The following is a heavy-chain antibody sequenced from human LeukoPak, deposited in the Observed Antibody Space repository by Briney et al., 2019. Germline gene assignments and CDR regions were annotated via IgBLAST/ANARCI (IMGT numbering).Heavy chain of an antibody. D-gene: IGHD3-22*01. V-gene: IGHV3-23*01. CDR2: ISTSGRT. J-gene: IGHJ4*02. Sequence: GGSLRLSCAASGFTFSSYGMHWVRQAPGKGLEWVSLISTSGRTHYADSVQGRFTISRDNSKNTLSLHMNSLRAEDTAVDYCARDLDSSGYYHVVDSWGQGALVTVSS. CDR3: ARDLDSSGYYHVVDS. CDR1: GFTFSSYG.